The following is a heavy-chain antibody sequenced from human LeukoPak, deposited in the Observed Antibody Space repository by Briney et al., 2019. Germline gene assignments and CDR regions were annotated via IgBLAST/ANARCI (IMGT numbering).Heavy chain of an antibody. J-gene: IGHJ1*01. D-gene: IGHD2-21*02. CDR3: TSWGDTTAEYFQR. Sequence: QSGGSLRLSCVVSGFTFNRCWMNWVRQAPGKGVEWVAHINPDGRDTYYVDSVKGRFTISRDNAQNSMYLQMNSLRVEDTAVYYCTSWGDTTAEYFQRWGQGTLVTVSS. V-gene: IGHV3-7*01. CDR1: GFTFNRCW. CDR2: INPDGRDT.